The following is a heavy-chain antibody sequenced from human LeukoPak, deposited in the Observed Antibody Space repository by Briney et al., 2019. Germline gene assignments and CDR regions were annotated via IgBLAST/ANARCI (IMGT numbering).Heavy chain of an antibody. J-gene: IGHJ4*02. CDR3: ATGDHTFDN. CDR1: AAPLTIYS. D-gene: IGHD7-27*01. CDR2: YASGTT. V-gene: IGHV4-4*07. Sequence: SETLSLTCSAAAAPLTIYSSNWIRQPPGKGLEWIGRYASGTTTHNPSLKSQFTMSIDTSKNQVSLKLTSVTAADTAVYYCATGDHTFDNWGQGTLVTVTP.